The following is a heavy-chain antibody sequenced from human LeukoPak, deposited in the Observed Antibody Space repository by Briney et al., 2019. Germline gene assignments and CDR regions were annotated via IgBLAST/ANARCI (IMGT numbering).Heavy chain of an antibody. D-gene: IGHD1-26*01. CDR3: TKDKVSRGYFDY. J-gene: IGHJ4*02. CDR1: GFTFSSYA. V-gene: IGHV3-23*01. CDR2: ISGSGTST. Sequence: GGSLRLSCAASGFTFSSYAMTWVRQAPGKGLEWVSAISGSGTSTYHADSVKGRFSISRDNSKNTLYLQMNSLRAEDTAVYYCTKDKVSRGYFDYWGQGTLVTVSS.